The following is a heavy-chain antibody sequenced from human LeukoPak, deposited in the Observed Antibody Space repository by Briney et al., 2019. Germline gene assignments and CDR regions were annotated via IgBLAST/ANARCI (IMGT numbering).Heavy chain of an antibody. CDR2: IWYDGSNK. CDR3: ARSIVGYCSSTSCYDYYYYGMDV. V-gene: IGHV3-33*08. J-gene: IGHJ6*02. Sequence: GGSLRLSCAASGFTFSSYAMSWVRQAPGKGLEWVAVIWYDGSNKHYADSVKGRFTISRDNSKNTLYLQMNSLRAEDTAVYCCARSIVGYCSSTSCYDYYYYGMDVWGQGTTVTVSS. CDR1: GFTFSSYA. D-gene: IGHD2-2*01.